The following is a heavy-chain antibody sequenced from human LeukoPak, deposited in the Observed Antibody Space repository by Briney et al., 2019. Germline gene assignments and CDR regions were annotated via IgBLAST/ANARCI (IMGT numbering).Heavy chain of an antibody. J-gene: IGHJ4*02. CDR3: ARDNRFGYDDYVWGSYLPGFFDY. D-gene: IGHD3-16*02. CDR1: GGSISSYY. V-gene: IGHV4-59*06. CDR2: IYYSGST. Sequence: SETLSLTCTVSGGSISSYYWSWIRQHPGKGLEWIGYIYYSGSTYYNPSLKSRVTISVDTSKNQFSLKLSSVTAADTAVYYCARDNRFGYDDYVWGSYLPGFFDYWGQGTLVTVSS.